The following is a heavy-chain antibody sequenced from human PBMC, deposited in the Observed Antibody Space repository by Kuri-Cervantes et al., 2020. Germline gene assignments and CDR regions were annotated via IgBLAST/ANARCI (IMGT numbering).Heavy chain of an antibody. J-gene: IGHJ3*02. CDR3: AKDFRPMTAGTRGAFDI. CDR2: ISGSGGST. D-gene: IGHD6-13*01. Sequence: GESLKISCAASGFTFSSYAMSWVRQAPGKGLECVSAISGSGGSTYYADSVKGRFTISRDNSKNTLYLQMNSLRAEDTAVYYCAKDFRPMTAGTRGAFDIWGQGTMVTVSS. CDR1: GFTFSSYA. V-gene: IGHV3-23*01.